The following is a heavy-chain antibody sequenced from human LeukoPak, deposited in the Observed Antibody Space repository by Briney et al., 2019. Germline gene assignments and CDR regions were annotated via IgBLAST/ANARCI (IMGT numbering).Heavy chain of an antibody. CDR2: IKQDGSEK. CDR3: AKAGNGFGY. Sequence: GGSLILSCAASGFTFSTNWMRWVRQAPGKGLEWVANIKQDGSEKNYVDSVKGRFTISRDNAKSSLYLQMNSLRVEDTAVYYCAKAGNGFGYWGQGALVTVSS. CDR1: GFTFSTNW. V-gene: IGHV3-7*01. J-gene: IGHJ4*02. D-gene: IGHD2-8*01.